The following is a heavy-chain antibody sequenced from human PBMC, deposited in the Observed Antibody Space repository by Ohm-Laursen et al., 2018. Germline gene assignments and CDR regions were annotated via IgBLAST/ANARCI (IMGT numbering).Heavy chain of an antibody. CDR2: ISYDGNEK. D-gene: IGHD1-26*01. CDR3: AKDGEQLAQYYFED. Sequence: SLRLSCAASGFSLRDYAMHWARQAPGKGLQWVAVISYDGNEKFYADSVKGRFTISRDISKNTLFLQMNSLRLEDTAVYYCAKDGEQLAQYYFEDWGQGTPVTVSS. J-gene: IGHJ4*02. CDR1: GFSLRDYA. V-gene: IGHV3-30*18.